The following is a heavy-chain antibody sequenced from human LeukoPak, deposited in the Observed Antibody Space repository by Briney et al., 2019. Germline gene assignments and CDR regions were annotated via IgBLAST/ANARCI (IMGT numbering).Heavy chain of an antibody. CDR3: ARDRGGDASNSERFDF. Sequence: PGGSLRLSCAASGFTFRSYGMHWVRQAPGKGLEWVAVVWFDGVSKNYADSVKGRFTISRDNSKNTLSLEMNSLRAEDTALYFCARDRGGDASNSERFDFWGQGTRVTVSS. V-gene: IGHV3-33*01. CDR1: GFTFRSYG. CDR2: VWFDGVSK. D-gene: IGHD5-24*01. J-gene: IGHJ4*02.